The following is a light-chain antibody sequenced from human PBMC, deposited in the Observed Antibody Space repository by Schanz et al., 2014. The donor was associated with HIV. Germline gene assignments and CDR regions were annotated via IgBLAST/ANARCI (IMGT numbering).Light chain of an antibody. V-gene: IGKV1-5*03. CDR2: ESS. CDR3: QQHNEFPFT. J-gene: IGKJ2*01. Sequence: DIQMTQSPSRLSASVGDSVTITCRASESIDTYLAWYQQSPGKAPKLLIYESSTLQSGVPSRFSGSGSGTEFTLTINSLQPDDFATYYCQQHNEFPFTFGQGTRLEIK. CDR1: ESIDTY.